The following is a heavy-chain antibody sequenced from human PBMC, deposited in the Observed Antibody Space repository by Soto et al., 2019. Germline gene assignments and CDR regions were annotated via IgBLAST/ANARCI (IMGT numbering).Heavy chain of an antibody. CDR2: ISYDGSDR. D-gene: IGHD4-17*01. Sequence: QVQLVESGGGVVQPGRSLRLSCVASGFIFSHYGMHWVRQAPGRGLEWVAVISYDGSDRFYAESVKGRFTISKDSSKNTVYLEMNSLRVEDTAVYYCARKHDDYGDYVGDYWGQGTLVTVSS. V-gene: IGHV3-30*03. J-gene: IGHJ4*02. CDR3: ARKHDDYGDYVGDY. CDR1: GFIFSHYG.